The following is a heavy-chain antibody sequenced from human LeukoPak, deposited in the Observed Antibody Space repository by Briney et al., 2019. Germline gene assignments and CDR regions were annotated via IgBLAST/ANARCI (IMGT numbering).Heavy chain of an antibody. J-gene: IGHJ4*02. CDR3: ARDRVAAAGSDY. CDR1: GGSISSGDYY. Sequence: PSQTLSLTCTVPGGSISSGDYYWSWIRQPPGKGLEWIGYIYYSGSTYYNPSLKSRVTISVDTSKNQFSLKLSSVTAADTAVYYCARDRVAAAGSDYWGQGTLVTVSS. D-gene: IGHD6-13*01. CDR2: IYYSGST. V-gene: IGHV4-30-4*01.